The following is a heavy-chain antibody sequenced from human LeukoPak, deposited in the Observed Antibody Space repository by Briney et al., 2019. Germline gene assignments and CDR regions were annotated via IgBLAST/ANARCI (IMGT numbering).Heavy chain of an antibody. J-gene: IGHJ3*02. CDR2: INHSGST. CDR1: GGSFSGYY. V-gene: IGHV4-34*01. CDR3: ARAGVESSDAFDI. Sequence: PSETLSLTCAVYGGSFSGYYWSWIRQPSGKGLEWIGEINHSGSTNYNPSLKSRVTISVDTSKNQFSLKLSSVTAADTAVYYCARAGVESSDAFDIWGQGTMVTVSS. D-gene: IGHD2-2*01.